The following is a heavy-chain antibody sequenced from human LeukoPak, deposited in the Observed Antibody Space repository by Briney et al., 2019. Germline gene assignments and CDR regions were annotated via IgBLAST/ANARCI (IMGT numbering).Heavy chain of an antibody. V-gene: IGHV1-2*02. CDR1: GYTFTNSY. Sequence: ASVKVSCKASGYTFTNSYIHWVRQAPGQGLEWMGWVNPDNGDTIYAQKFQGRVTMTRDTSISTAYMELSRLTSDDTAVYYCASSESLLLDRLDYWGQGTLVTVSS. D-gene: IGHD2-2*02. CDR3: ASSESLLLDRLDY. CDR2: VNPDNGDT. J-gene: IGHJ4*02.